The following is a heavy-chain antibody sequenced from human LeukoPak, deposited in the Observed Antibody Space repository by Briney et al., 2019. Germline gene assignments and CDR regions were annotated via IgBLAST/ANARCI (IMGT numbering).Heavy chain of an antibody. CDR1: GFTFSSYG. Sequence: GGSLRLSCAASGFTFSSYGMHWVRQAPGKGLEWVAVISYDGSNKYYADSVKGRFTISRDNSKNTLYLQMNSLRAEDTAVYYRAKDGAVVVVAATAFDYWGQGTLVTVSS. CDR3: AKDGAVVVVAATAFDY. D-gene: IGHD2-15*01. J-gene: IGHJ4*02. V-gene: IGHV3-30*18. CDR2: ISYDGSNK.